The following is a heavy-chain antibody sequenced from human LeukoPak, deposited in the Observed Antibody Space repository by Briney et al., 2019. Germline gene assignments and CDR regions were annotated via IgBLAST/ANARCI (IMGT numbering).Heavy chain of an antibody. J-gene: IGHJ5*02. CDR1: GFTFSSYG. Sequence: PGGSLRLSCAASGFTFSSYGIHWVRQAPGKGLEWVAVISYDGSNKYYADSVKGRFTISADNSKNTVYLQMTSLRAEDTAVYYCARGPYGSGTYRFDTWGQGTLVTVSS. D-gene: IGHD3-10*01. CDR3: ARGPYGSGTYRFDT. CDR2: ISYDGSNK. V-gene: IGHV3-30*03.